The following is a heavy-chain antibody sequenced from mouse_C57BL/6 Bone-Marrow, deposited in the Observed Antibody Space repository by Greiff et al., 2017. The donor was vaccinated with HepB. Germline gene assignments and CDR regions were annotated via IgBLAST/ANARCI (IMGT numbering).Heavy chain of an antibody. V-gene: IGHV10-1*01. Sequence: GGGLVQPKGSLKLSCAASGFSFNTYAMNWVRQAPGKGLEWVARIRSKSNNYATYYADSVKDRFTISRDDSESMLYLQMNNLKTEDTAMYYCVRHHYYGDYIDYWGQGTTLTVSS. D-gene: IGHD1-2*01. CDR3: VRHHYYGDYIDY. CDR1: GFSFNTYA. CDR2: IRSKSNNYAT. J-gene: IGHJ2*01.